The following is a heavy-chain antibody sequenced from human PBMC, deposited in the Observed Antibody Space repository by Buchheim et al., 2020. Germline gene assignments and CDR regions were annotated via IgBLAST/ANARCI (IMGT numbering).Heavy chain of an antibody. CDR1: GGSFSGYY. CDR2: INHSGST. Sequence: QVQLQQWGAGLLKPSETLSLTCAVYGGSFSGYYWSWIRQPPGKGLEWIGEINHSGSTNYNPSLKSRVIISVDTSKNQFSLKLSSVTAADTAVYYCARVVTWIQLWSDYYYYYGMDVWGQGTT. J-gene: IGHJ6*02. D-gene: IGHD5-18*01. V-gene: IGHV4-34*01. CDR3: ARVVTWIQLWSDYYYYYGMDV.